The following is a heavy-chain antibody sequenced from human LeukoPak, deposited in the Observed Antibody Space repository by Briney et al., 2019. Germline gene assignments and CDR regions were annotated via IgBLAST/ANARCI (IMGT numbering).Heavy chain of an antibody. CDR2: IYASGST. D-gene: IGHD3-10*01. Sequence: SETLSLTCIVSGGSMSDNYWSWIRQPAGKGLEWIGRIYASGSTDYNPSLKSRVTMSVDTSSNQFSLKLSSVTAADTAVYYCARGVWFGSAFDIWGQGTMVTVSS. V-gene: IGHV4-4*07. J-gene: IGHJ3*02. CDR3: ARGVWFGSAFDI. CDR1: GGSMSDNY.